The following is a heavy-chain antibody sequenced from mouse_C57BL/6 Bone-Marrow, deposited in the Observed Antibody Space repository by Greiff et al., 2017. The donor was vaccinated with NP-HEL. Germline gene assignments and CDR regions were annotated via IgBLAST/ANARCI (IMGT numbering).Heavy chain of an antibody. CDR3: TRSGDYDAFAY. J-gene: IGHJ3*01. V-gene: IGHV1-5*01. CDR1: GYTFTSYW. CDR2: IYPGNSDT. D-gene: IGHD2-4*01. Sequence: EVQLQQSGTVLARPGASVKMSCKTSGYTFTSYWMHWVKQRPGQGLEWIGAIYPGNSDTSYNQKFKGKAKLTAVTSASTAYMELSSLTNEDSAVYYCTRSGDYDAFAYWGQGTLVTVSA.